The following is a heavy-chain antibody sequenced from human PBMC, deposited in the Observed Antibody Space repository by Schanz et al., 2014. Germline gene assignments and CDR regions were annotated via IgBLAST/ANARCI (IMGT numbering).Heavy chain of an antibody. D-gene: IGHD3-10*01. CDR2: ISDSGDTA. CDR3: AKGRFGELSAIDI. J-gene: IGHJ3*02. CDR1: GFSFSSYA. V-gene: IGHV3-23*01. Sequence: EVQLLESGGGLVEPGGSLRLSCAASGFSFSSYAMSWVRQAPGKGLEWVSLISDSGDTAYYADSVKGRFAISRDNSKNTLYLQMNSLRAEDTAVYYCAKGRFGELSAIDIWGQGTMVTVSS.